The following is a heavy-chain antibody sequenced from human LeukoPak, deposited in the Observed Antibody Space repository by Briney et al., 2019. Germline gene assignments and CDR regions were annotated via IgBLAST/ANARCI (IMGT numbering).Heavy chain of an antibody. CDR3: ARGRLWFGELYYFDY. V-gene: IGHV3-7*01. J-gene: IGHJ4*02. CDR1: GFSFSTYW. CDR2: IKPDGSEK. Sequence: GGSLRLSCAASGFSFSTYWMSWVRQAPGKGLEWVANIKPDGSEKYYVDSVKGRFTISRDNAKNSLSLQMNSLRAEDTAVYYCARGRLWFGELYYFDYWGQGTLVTVSS. D-gene: IGHD3-10*01.